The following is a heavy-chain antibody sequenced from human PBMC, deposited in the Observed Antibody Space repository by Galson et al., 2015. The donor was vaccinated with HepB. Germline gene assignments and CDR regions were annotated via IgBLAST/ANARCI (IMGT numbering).Heavy chain of an antibody. CDR1: GFTFSRHA. D-gene: IGHD3-10*01. CDR3: ASDLDGSGSFYNMLAY. V-gene: IGHV3-30*04. Sequence: SLRLSCAASGFTFSRHAFHWVRQAPGKGLQWLSLKSSDINTKNYADSVKGRFSVSRDNSRDTVYLQMNGLRPEDTAVYFCASDLDGSGSFYNMLAYWGQGIMVTASS. J-gene: IGHJ4*02. CDR2: KSSDINTK.